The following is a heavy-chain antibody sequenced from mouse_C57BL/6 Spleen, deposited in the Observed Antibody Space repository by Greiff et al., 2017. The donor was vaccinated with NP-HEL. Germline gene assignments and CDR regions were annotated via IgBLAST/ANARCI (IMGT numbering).Heavy chain of an antibody. Sequence: QVQLKESGAELVRPGASVTLSCKASGYTFTDYEMHWVKQTPVHGLEWIGAIDPETGGTAYNQKFKGKAILTADKSSSTAYMELLSLTSEDSAVYYCTKKGANWDGYYFDYWGQGTTLTVSS. J-gene: IGHJ2*01. D-gene: IGHD4-1*01. CDR1: GYTFTDYE. CDR3: TKKGANWDGYYFDY. CDR2: IDPETGGT. V-gene: IGHV1-15*01.